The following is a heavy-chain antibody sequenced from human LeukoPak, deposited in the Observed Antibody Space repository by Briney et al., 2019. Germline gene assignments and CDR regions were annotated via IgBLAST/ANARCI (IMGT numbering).Heavy chain of an antibody. J-gene: IGHJ4*02. Sequence: PSETLSLTCTVSGYSISSGNYWGWIRQPPGKGLEWIGSAYYVGSTYYNPSLEGRVTISLDLSKNQFSLELTSVTASDTAVFYCVKAIWVGDLYYFDSWGQGTLVTVSS. CDR3: VKAIWVGDLYYFDS. V-gene: IGHV4-38-2*02. CDR1: GYSISSGNY. D-gene: IGHD3-10*01. CDR2: AYYVGST.